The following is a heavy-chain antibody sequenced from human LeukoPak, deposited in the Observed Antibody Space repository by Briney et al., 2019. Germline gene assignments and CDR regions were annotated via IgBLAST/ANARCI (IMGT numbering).Heavy chain of an antibody. CDR1: GYTFTGYY. Sequence: ASVKVSCKASGYTFTGYYMHWVRQAPGQGLEWMGWINPNSGGTNYAQKFQGRVTITRNTSISTAYMELSSLRSEDTAVYYCARENCSGGSCLNSLFDYWGQGTLVTVSS. CDR2: INPNSGGT. CDR3: ARENCSGGSCLNSLFDY. J-gene: IGHJ4*02. D-gene: IGHD2-15*01. V-gene: IGHV1-2*02.